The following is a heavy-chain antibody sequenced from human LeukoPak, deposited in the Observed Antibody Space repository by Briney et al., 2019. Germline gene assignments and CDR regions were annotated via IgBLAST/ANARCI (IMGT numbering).Heavy chain of an antibody. CDR3: ARETYGSGSSPSPDYYYYMDV. Sequence: GGSLRLSCAASGFTFSSYSMNWVRQAPGKGLEWVSSISSSSSNIYYADSVKGRFTISRDNAKNSLYLQMNSLRAEDTAVYYCARETYGSGSSPSPDYYYYMDVWGKGTTVTVSS. J-gene: IGHJ6*03. CDR2: ISSSSSNI. CDR1: GFTFSSYS. D-gene: IGHD3-10*01. V-gene: IGHV3-21*01.